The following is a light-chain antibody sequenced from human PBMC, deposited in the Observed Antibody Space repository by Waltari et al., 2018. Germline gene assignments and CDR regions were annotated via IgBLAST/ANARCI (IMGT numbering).Light chain of an antibody. CDR3: CGYGGTFTSV. J-gene: IGLJ2*01. V-gene: IGLV2-23*01. CDR2: DSY. Sequence: ALTQPSSVSGSPGQSIPVSCSDSGLAPWYQQHPGTAPRLIIYDSYKRPSGVSDRFSGSQSGTTASLTISGLQAEDEGVYYCCGYGGTFTSVFGGGTKVTVL. CDR1: GL.